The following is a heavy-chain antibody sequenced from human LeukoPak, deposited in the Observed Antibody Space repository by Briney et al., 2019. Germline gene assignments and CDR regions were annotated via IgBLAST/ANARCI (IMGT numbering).Heavy chain of an antibody. V-gene: IGHV4-59*01. CDR3: ARVPLDIVVVPAAMVGRNYYYYYMDV. Sequence: SETLSLTCTVSGGSISSYYWSCIRQPPGKGLEGIGYIYYSGKTNYNPSLKSRVSISVDTSKNQFSLKLSSVTAADTAVYYCARVPLDIVVVPAAMVGRNYYYYYMDVWGKGTTVTVSS. CDR2: IYYSGKT. D-gene: IGHD2-2*03. J-gene: IGHJ6*03. CDR1: GGSISSYY.